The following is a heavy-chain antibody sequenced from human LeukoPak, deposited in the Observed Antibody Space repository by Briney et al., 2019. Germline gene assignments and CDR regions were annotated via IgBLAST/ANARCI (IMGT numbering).Heavy chain of an antibody. CDR1: GFTFSGFW. D-gene: IGHD4-17*01. V-gene: IGHV3-7*01. CDR2: IKQDGSEK. CDR3: ARGNFGDYD. J-gene: IGHJ4*02. Sequence: GGSLRLSCTASGFTFSGFWMGWVRQAPRKGLEWVAHIKQDGSEKYYVDSVKGRLTISRDNAENSLFLQMNSLRAEDTSVYYCARGNFGDYDWGQGTLVTVSS.